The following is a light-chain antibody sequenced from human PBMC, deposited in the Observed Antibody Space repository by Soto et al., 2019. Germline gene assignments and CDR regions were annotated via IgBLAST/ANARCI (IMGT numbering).Light chain of an antibody. Sequence: IVLNQSPGTLSLSPGARATLSCRASQSFSSHFLAWYQQKPGQAPRLLIHGTSSRATGIPDRFSGSGSGTDFTLTISGLRSEDSAVYFCQQYNNWPFSFGQGTRLEI. CDR1: QSFSSH. CDR2: GTS. J-gene: IGKJ5*01. V-gene: IGKV3D-15*01. CDR3: QQYNNWPFS.